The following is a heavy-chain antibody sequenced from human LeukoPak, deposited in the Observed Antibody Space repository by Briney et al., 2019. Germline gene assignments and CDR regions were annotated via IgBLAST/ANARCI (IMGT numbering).Heavy chain of an antibody. D-gene: IGHD3-3*01. J-gene: IGHJ4*02. CDR3: AKDKDFWSGEYYFDY. CDR1: GFTFDDYA. Sequence: PGRSLRLSCAASGFTFDDYAMHWVRQAPGKGLEWVSGISWNSGSIGYADSVKGRFTISRDNAKNSLYLQMNSLRAEDTALYYCAKDKDFWSGEYYFDYWGQGTLVTVSS. CDR2: ISWNSGSI. V-gene: IGHV3-9*01.